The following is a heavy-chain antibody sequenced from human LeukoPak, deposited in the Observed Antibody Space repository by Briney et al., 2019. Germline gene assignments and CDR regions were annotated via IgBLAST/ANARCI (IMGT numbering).Heavy chain of an antibody. V-gene: IGHV3-23*01. CDR1: GFTFSSYA. CDR2: ISGGGGST. J-gene: IGHJ4*02. D-gene: IGHD1-26*01. CDR3: AKSGIVGATRGPYYFDY. Sequence: GGSLRLSCAASGFTFSSYAMSWVRQAPGKGLEWVSAISGGGGSTYYADSVKGRFTISRDNSKNTLYLQMNSLRAEDTAVYYCAKSGIVGATRGPYYFDYWGQGTLVTVSS.